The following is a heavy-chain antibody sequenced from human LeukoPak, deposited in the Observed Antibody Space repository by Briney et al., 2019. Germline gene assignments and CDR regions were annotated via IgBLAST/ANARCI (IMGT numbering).Heavy chain of an antibody. V-gene: IGHV1-2*02. Sequence: ASVKVSCKASGYTFTGYYMHWVRQAPGQGLEWMGWINPNSGGTNYAQKFQGRVTMTRDTSISTAYMELSRLRSDDTAVYYCATPTVTTWYYFDYWGQGTLDTVSS. D-gene: IGHD4-17*01. J-gene: IGHJ4*02. CDR2: INPNSGGT. CDR3: ATPTVTTWYYFDY. CDR1: GYTFTGYY.